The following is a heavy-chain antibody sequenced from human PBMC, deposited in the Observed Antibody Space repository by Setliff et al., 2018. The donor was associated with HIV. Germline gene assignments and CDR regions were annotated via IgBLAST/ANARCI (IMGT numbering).Heavy chain of an antibody. Sequence: SVKVSCKASGFTFTSSAMQWVRQARRQRLEWIGWIVVGSGNTNYAQKFQERVTITRDMSTSTAYMELSSLRSEDTAVYYCAADCSGGSCPEYFQHWGQGTLVTVS. D-gene: IGHD2-15*01. CDR1: GFTFTSSA. CDR2: IVVGSGNT. J-gene: IGHJ1*01. V-gene: IGHV1-58*02. CDR3: AADCSGGSCPEYFQH.